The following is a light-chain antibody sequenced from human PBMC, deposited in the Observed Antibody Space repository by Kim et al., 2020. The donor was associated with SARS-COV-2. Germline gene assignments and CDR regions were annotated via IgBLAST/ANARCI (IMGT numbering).Light chain of an antibody. Sequence: QAGLTQPPSVSKGLRQTATLTCTGNTNNVGDEGAAWLQQHRGHPPKLLSYRDNNRPSGISGRFSASRSANTASLTITGLQPEDEADYYCSAWDSSLSAWVLGGGTQLTVL. CDR2: RDN. J-gene: IGLJ3*02. CDR1: TNNVGDEG. V-gene: IGLV10-54*04. CDR3: SAWDSSLSAWV.